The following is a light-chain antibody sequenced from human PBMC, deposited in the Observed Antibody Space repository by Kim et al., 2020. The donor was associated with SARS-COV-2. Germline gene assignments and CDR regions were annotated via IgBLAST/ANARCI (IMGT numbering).Light chain of an antibody. V-gene: IGLV2-8*01. CDR3: SSYTGSNNYV. J-gene: IGLJ2*01. Sequence: GQSVTISCTGARSDIGGYNSVSWYQHHPGRAPKLLIYEVSRRPSGVPDRFSGSRSGNTASLTVSGLQAEDEAHYYCSSYTGSNNYVFGGGTRLTVL. CDR2: EVS. CDR1: RSDIGGYNS.